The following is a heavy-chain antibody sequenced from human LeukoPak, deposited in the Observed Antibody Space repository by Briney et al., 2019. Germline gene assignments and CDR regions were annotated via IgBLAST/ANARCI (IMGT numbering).Heavy chain of an antibody. J-gene: IGHJ4*02. Sequence: PGASVKVSCKASGYTLTNYYMHWVRQAPGQGLEWMGIINPSGGSTNYAQKFQGRVTMTRDMSMSTVYMEPSSLRSEDTAVFYCTTFDYWGQGTLVTVSS. CDR1: GYTLTNYY. CDR3: TTFDY. D-gene: IGHD1-1*01. V-gene: IGHV1-46*01. CDR2: INPSGGST.